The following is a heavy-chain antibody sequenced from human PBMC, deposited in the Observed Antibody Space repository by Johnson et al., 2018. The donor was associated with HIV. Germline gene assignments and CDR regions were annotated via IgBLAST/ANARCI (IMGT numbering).Heavy chain of an antibody. J-gene: IGHJ3*02. CDR3: ARDEYSSGYYDAFDI. V-gene: IGHV3-30*03. Sequence: QVQLVESGGGVVQPGRSLRLSCAASGFTFSNYAMHWVRQAPGKGLEWVAAMSHDGSDKYYVDSVKGRFTISRDNAKNSLYLQMNSLRAEDTAVYYCARDEYSSGYYDAFDIWGQGTMVTVSS. CDR1: GFTFSNYA. D-gene: IGHD3-22*01. CDR2: MSHDGSDK.